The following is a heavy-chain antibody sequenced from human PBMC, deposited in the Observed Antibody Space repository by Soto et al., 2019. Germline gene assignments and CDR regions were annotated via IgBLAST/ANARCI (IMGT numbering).Heavy chain of an antibody. CDR2: IYYSGST. D-gene: IGHD3-22*01. CDR1: GGSISSSSYY. Sequence: PSETLSLTCTVSGGSISSSSYYWGWIRQPPGKGLEWIGSIYYSGSTYYNPSLKSRVTISVDTSKNQFSLKLSSVTAADTAVYYCASIYDYYDSSGYLANIDYWGQGTLVTVSS. J-gene: IGHJ4*02. V-gene: IGHV4-39*01. CDR3: ASIYDYYDSSGYLANIDY.